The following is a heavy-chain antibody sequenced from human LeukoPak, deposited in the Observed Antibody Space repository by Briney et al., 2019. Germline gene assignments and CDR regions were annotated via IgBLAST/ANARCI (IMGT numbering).Heavy chain of an antibody. CDR2: IANDGTNE. V-gene: IGHV3-30*18. CDR1: GFTFYTYG. Sequence: PGGSLRLSCAASGFTFYTYGMHWVRQAPGKGLEWVSVIANDGTNEYYADSVKGRFTISRDNAKNSLYLQMNSLRAEDTAVYYCAELGITMIGGVWGKGTTVTISS. D-gene: IGHD3-10*02. J-gene: IGHJ6*04. CDR3: AELGITMIGGV.